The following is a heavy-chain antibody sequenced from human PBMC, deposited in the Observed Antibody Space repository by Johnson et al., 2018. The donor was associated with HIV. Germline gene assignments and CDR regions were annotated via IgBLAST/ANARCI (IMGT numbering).Heavy chain of an antibody. D-gene: IGHD1-7*01. CDR1: GFTFSSYA. CDR3: ARERSGTIGFDI. Sequence: QMLLVESGGGVVQPGRSLRLSCAAFGFTFSSYAMHWVRQAPGKGLEWVAVISYDGSNKYYADSVKGRFTISRDNSKNTLYLQMHSLRAEDTAVYYFARERSGTIGFDIWGQGTMVTVSS. V-gene: IGHV3-30*04. CDR2: ISYDGSNK. J-gene: IGHJ3*02.